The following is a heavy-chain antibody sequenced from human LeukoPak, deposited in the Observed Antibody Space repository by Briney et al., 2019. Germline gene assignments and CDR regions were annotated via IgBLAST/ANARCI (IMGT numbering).Heavy chain of an antibody. Sequence: GGSLRLSCAASGFTFSSYSMNWVRQAPGKGLEWVSYISSSSSTIYYADSVKGRFTISRDNAKNSLYLQMNSLRAEDTAVYYCARGLQDSSPTYMDVWGKGTTVTVSS. CDR1: GFTFSSYS. V-gene: IGHV3-48*04. J-gene: IGHJ6*03. D-gene: IGHD3-22*01. CDR3: ARGLQDSSPTYMDV. CDR2: ISSSSSTI.